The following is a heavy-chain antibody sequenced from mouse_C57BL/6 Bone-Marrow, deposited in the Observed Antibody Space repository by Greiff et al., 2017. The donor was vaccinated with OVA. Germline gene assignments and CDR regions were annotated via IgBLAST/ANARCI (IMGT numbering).Heavy chain of an antibody. CDR3: ARSLRLRPCYFDY. Sequence: VQLQQSGAELVRPGTSVKVSCKASGYAFTNYLIEWVKQRPGQGLEWIGVINPGSGGTNYNEKFKGKATLTADKSSSTAYMQLSSLTSEDSAVYFCARSLRLRPCYFDYWGQGTTLTVSS. D-gene: IGHD3-2*02. V-gene: IGHV1-54*01. J-gene: IGHJ2*01. CDR1: GYAFTNYL. CDR2: INPGSGGT.